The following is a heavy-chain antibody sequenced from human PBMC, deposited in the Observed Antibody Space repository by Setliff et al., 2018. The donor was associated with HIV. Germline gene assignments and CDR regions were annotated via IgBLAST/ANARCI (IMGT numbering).Heavy chain of an antibody. V-gene: IGHV1-69*04. D-gene: IGHD2-15*01. CDR2: IIPILGIA. J-gene: IGHJ5*02. Sequence: GASVKVSCKASGGTFSNYGMSWVRQAPGQGLEWMGRIIPILGIANYAQKFQGRVTITADKSTSTAYMELSSLRSEDTAVYYCARVRYCSGGSCYGGEYWFDPWGQGTLVTVSS. CDR1: GGTFSNYG. CDR3: ARVRYCSGGSCYGGEYWFDP.